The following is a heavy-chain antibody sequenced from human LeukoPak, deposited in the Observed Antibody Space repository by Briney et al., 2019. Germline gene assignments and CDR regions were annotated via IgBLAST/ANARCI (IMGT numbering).Heavy chain of an antibody. CDR3: ASQAATTEEPFDF. CDR1: GVSISSGGYY. CDR2: IYYSGSS. V-gene: IGHV4-31*03. J-gene: IGHJ4*02. Sequence: ASETLSLTGTVSGVSISSGGYYWSWIRQHPGKGLEWIGYIYYSGSSYYNPSLKSRIAISVDTSKNQFSLELSSVTAADTAVYYCASQAATTEEPFDFWGQGTLVTVSS. D-gene: IGHD6-25*01.